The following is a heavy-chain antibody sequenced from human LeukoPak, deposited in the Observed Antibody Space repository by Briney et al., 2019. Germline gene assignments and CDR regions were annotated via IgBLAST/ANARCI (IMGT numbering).Heavy chain of an antibody. D-gene: IGHD6-13*01. CDR1: GGSISGYY. J-gene: IGHJ5*02. CDR3: ARALSRSSSWEFDP. V-gene: IGHV4-4*07. CDR2: IYTSEFT. Sequence: PSETLSLTCTVSGGSISGYYWSWIRQPAGKGLELIGRIYTSEFTNYNPSLKSRVIMLVDTSKNQFSLKLNSVTAADTAVYYCARALSRSSSWEFDPWGQGILVTVSS.